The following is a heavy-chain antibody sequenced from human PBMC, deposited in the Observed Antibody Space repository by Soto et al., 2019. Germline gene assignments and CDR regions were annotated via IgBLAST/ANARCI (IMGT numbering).Heavy chain of an antibody. J-gene: IGHJ6*02. V-gene: IGHV3-48*02. Sequence: PGGSLRLSCAASGFTFSSYSMNWVRQAPGKGLEWVSYISSSSSTIYYADSVKGRFTISRDNAKNSLYLQMNSLRDEDTAVYYCARVRSSGWYDCYYGMDVWGLGTTVTVSS. D-gene: IGHD6-19*01. CDR1: GFTFSSYS. CDR3: ARVRSSGWYDCYYGMDV. CDR2: ISSSSSTI.